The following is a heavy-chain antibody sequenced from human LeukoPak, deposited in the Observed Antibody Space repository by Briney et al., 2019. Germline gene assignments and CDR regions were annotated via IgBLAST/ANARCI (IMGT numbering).Heavy chain of an antibody. CDR2: IIPIFGTA. V-gene: IGHV1-69*13. D-gene: IGHD1-26*01. CDR1: GGTFSSYA. Sequence: SVKVSCKASGGTFSSYAISWVRQAPGQGLEWMGGIIPIFGTANYAQKFQGRVTITADESTSTAYMELSSLRSEDTAVYYCARPRSGSYYGEAGDYWGQGTLVTVSS. CDR3: ARPRSGSYYGEAGDY. J-gene: IGHJ4*02.